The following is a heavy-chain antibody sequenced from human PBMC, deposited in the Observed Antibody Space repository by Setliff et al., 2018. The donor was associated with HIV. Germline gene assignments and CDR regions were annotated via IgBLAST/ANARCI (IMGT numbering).Heavy chain of an antibody. V-gene: IGHV7-4-1*02. J-gene: IGHJ5*02. CDR1: GYTFINYA. CDR3: ARALYGDYGGDINWLDP. D-gene: IGHD4-17*01. CDR2: INTHTGSP. Sequence: ASVKVSCKASGYTFINYAMNWVRQAPGQGLEWMGWINTHTGSPTYAQAFTGRFVFSVDTSVTTAYLQISSLKADDTAVYCCARALYGDYGGDINWLDPWGQGTLVTVSS.